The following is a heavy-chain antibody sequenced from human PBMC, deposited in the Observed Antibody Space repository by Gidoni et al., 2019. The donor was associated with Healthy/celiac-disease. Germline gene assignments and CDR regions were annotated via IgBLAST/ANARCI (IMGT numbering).Heavy chain of an antibody. J-gene: IGHJ3*02. Sequence: EVPLLESGGGLVQPGGSLRLSCAASGFTFSSYAMSWVRQAPGTGLGWVSAISGSGGSTYYADSVKGRFTISRDNSKNTLYLQMNSLRAEDTAVYYCANWNDGFAFDIWGQGTMVTVSS. CDR1: GFTFSSYA. D-gene: IGHD1-1*01. V-gene: IGHV3-23*01. CDR3: ANWNDGFAFDI. CDR2: ISGSGGST.